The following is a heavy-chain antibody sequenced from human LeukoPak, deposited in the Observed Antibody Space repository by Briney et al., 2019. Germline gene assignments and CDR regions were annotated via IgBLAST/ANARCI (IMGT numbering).Heavy chain of an antibody. V-gene: IGHV4-39*02. CDR3: ARDSGSGWLNNWFDP. CDR1: GASISSGDYW. J-gene: IGHJ5*02. D-gene: IGHD6-19*01. CDR2: INYLGTT. Sequence: PSETLSLTCIVSGASISSGDYWWGWIRQPPGRGPEWIGSINYLGTTFYNPSLKSRLSISVDTSKNHFSLKLSSVTAADTAVYYCARDSGSGWLNNWFDPWGQGTLVTVSS.